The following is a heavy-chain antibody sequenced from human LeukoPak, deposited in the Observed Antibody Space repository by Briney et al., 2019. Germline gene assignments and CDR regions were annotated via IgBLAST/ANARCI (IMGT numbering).Heavy chain of an antibody. Sequence: SETLSLTCAVYGGSFSGYYWSWIRQPPGKGLEWIGEINHSGSTNYNPSLKSRVTISVDTSKNQFSLKLSSVTAADTAVYYCARDSTLDYWGQGSLVTVSS. V-gene: IGHV4-34*01. CDR1: GGSFSGYY. J-gene: IGHJ4*02. CDR2: INHSGST. CDR3: ARDSTLDY. D-gene: IGHD1-1*01.